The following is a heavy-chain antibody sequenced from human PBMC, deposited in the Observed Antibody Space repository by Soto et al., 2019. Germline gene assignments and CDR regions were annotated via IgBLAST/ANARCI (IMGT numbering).Heavy chain of an antibody. CDR2: ISGSGFKK. Sequence: PGVSLRLPWSASGGMFRKCGMSGVRQAPGKKMEWISSISGSGFKKYYADSVKGRFTISRDNSKSTVYLELNNLSAEDTAVYHCATNQGGEVVPLATLDWFYLWAQGAGGTVSS. D-gene: IGHD2-2*01. V-gene: IGHV3-23*01. J-gene: IGHJ5*01. CDR3: ATNQGGEVVPLATLDWFYL. CDR1: GGMFRKCG.